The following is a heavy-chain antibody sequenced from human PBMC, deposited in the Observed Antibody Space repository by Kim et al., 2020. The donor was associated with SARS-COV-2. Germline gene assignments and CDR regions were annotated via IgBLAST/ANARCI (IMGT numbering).Heavy chain of an antibody. CDR3: ASTYYYDSSGYYPDFEYFQH. D-gene: IGHD3-22*01. CDR2: IIPIFGTA. CDR1: GGTFSSYA. J-gene: IGHJ1*01. V-gene: IGHV1-69*13. Sequence: SVKVSCKASGGTFSSYAISWVRQAPGQGLEWMGGIIPIFGTANYAQKFQGRVTITADESTSTAYMELSSLRSEDTAVYYCASTYYYDSSGYYPDFEYFQHWGQGTLVTVSS.